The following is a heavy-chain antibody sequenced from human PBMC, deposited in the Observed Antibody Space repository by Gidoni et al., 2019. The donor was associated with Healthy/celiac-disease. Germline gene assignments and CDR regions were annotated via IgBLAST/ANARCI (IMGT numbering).Heavy chain of an antibody. Sequence: EVQLVESGGGLVQPGGSLRLSCAASGFTFSSYWMHWVRQAPGKGLGWVSRINSDGSSTSYAGSVKGRFTISRDNAKNTLYLQMNSLRAEDTAVYYCASPSFRGGSSGPIDYWGQGTLVTVSS. J-gene: IGHJ4*02. CDR3: ASPSFRGGSSGPIDY. CDR1: GFTFSSYW. D-gene: IGHD3-22*01. V-gene: IGHV3-74*01. CDR2: INSDGSST.